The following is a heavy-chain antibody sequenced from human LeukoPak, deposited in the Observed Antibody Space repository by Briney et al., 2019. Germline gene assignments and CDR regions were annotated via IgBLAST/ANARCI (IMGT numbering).Heavy chain of an antibody. CDR3: ARGGLGDY. CDR1: GFTFSSYS. V-gene: IGHV3-21*01. CDR2: ISSRSSYI. Sequence: GGSLRLSCAASGFTFSSYSVNWVRQAPGKGLEWVSSISSRSSYIYYADSAKGRFTITRDNGNNSQYLQMNSLRAEDMAVYYCARGGLGDYWGQGTLVTVSS. D-gene: IGHD3-10*01. J-gene: IGHJ4*02.